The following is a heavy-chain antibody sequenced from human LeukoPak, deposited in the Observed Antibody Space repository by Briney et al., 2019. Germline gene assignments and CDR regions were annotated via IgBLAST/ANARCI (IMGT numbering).Heavy chain of an antibody. CDR3: ARNTSSSPWFDP. CDR2: IYYSGTT. V-gene: IGHV4-59*01. Sequence: PSQTLSLTCTVSGGSISSYYWSWIRHSPGKGLDWIGYIYYSGTTNYNPSLKSRVTISLDTSKNQFSLKLTSVTAADTAVYYCARNTSSSPWFDPWGQGTLVTVSS. D-gene: IGHD6-6*01. CDR1: GGSISSYY. J-gene: IGHJ5*02.